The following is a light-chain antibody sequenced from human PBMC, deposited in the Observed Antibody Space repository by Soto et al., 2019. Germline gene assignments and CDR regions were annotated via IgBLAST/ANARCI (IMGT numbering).Light chain of an antibody. CDR3: QSYDSSLSGYV. Sequence: QAVLTQPPSVSGAPGQRVTISCTGSSSNIGAGYDVHWYQQLPGTAHKLLIYGNSNRPSGVPDLFSGSKSGTSASLPITGLQAEDEADYCCQSYDSSLSGYVFGTGTKVTVL. V-gene: IGLV1-40*01. CDR1: SSNIGAGYD. CDR2: GNS. J-gene: IGLJ1*01.